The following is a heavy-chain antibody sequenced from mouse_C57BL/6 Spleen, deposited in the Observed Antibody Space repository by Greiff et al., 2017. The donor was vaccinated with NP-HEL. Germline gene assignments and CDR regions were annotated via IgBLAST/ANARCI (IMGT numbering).Heavy chain of an antibody. CDR3: ARRGTGTDYFDY. J-gene: IGHJ2*01. Sequence: QVQLQQSGAELARPGASVKMSCKASGYTFTSYTMHWVKQRPGQGLEWIGYINPSSGYTKYNQKFKDKATLTADKSSSTAYMQLSSLTSEDSAVYDCARRGTGTDYFDYWGQGTTLTVSS. CDR1: GYTFTSYT. D-gene: IGHD4-1*01. V-gene: IGHV1-4*01. CDR2: INPSSGYT.